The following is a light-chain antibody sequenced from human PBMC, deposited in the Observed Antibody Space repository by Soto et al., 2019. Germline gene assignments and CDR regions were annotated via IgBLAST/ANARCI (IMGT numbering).Light chain of an antibody. CDR1: QSISSW. V-gene: IGKV1-5*03. CDR3: QQYHSFPLT. J-gene: IGKJ4*01. CDR2: KAP. Sequence: DFQMTQSPSTLSASVGDRVTITCRASQSISSWLAWYQQKPGKAPKLLIYKAPSLQSGVPSRFSGSGSGTEFTLTISGLQPDDFATYYCQQYHSFPLTFGGGTKVEIK.